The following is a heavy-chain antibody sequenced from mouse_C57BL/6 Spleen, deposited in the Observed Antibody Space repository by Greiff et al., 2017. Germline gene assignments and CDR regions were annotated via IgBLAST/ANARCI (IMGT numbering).Heavy chain of an antibody. CDR2: IDPENGDT. J-gene: IGHJ3*01. CDR1: GFNIKDDY. Sequence: EVKLQESGAELVRPGASVKLSCTASGFNIKDDYMHWVKQRPEQGLEWLGWIDPENGDTEYASKFQGKATITADTSSHTAYLQLSSLTSKDAAVCYCSDSPYWGQGTLVTVSA. CDR3: SDSPY. D-gene: IGHD3-2*01. V-gene: IGHV14-4*01.